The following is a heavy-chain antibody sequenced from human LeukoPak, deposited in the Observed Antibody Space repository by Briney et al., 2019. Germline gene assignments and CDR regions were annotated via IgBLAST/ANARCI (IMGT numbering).Heavy chain of an antibody. CDR3: ARDPRGYGANAFDY. CDR2: IYHSGST. CDR1: GGSISSSNW. J-gene: IGHJ4*02. V-gene: IGHV4-4*02. Sequence: YPSETLSLTCAVSGGSISSSNWWSWVRQPPGKGLEWIGEIYHSGSTNYNPSLKSRVTISVDKSKNQFSLKLSSVTAADTAVYYCARDPRGYGANAFDYWGQGTLVTVSS. D-gene: IGHD4-23*01.